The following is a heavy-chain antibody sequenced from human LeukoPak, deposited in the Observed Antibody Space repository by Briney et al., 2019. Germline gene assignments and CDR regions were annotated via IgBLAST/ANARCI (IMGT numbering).Heavy chain of an antibody. Sequence: GGSLRLSCAASGFTFNAYGMHWVRQAPGKGLEWVAFIRYDGINKDYADSVKGRFTFSRDSSKNTLYLQMSSLRAEDTAIYYCVRGRVWFLYWGPGTLVTVSS. CDR1: GFTFNAYG. CDR2: IRYDGINK. J-gene: IGHJ4*02. V-gene: IGHV3-30*02. CDR3: VRGRVWFLY. D-gene: IGHD3-16*01.